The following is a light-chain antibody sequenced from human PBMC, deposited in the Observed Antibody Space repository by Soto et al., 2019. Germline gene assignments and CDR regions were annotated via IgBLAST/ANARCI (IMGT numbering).Light chain of an antibody. CDR3: QQRTNWRIT. J-gene: IGKJ5*01. CDR2: DTS. CDR1: QSVGST. V-gene: IGKV3-11*01. Sequence: EIVLTQSPATLSLSPLEIVTLSFWASQSVGSTLNWYQQRPGQSPRLLIYDTSNRATGIPARFSGSGSGTDFTLTISSLEPEDFAVYYCQQRTNWRITFGQGTRLEIK.